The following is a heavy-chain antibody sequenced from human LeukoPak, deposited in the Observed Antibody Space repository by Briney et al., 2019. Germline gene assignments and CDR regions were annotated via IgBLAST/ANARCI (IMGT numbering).Heavy chain of an antibody. J-gene: IGHJ5*02. Sequence: SETLSLTCTVSGGSISSYYWSWIRQPPGKGLEWIGEINHSGSTNYNPSLKSRVTISADTSKNQFSLKLSSVTAADTAVYYCARRDRYYDTLTGYSDNWFDPWGQGTLVTVSS. D-gene: IGHD3-9*01. CDR2: INHSGST. CDR3: ARRDRYYDTLTGYSDNWFDP. CDR1: GGSISSYY. V-gene: IGHV4-34*01.